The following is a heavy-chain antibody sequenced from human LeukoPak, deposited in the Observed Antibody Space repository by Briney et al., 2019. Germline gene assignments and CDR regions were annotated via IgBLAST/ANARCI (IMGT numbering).Heavy chain of an antibody. CDR3: VKDAIPRNSIWDYFDY. Sequence: GGSSRLFCEASRLTFSDYAMRWVRPAPGRGPEWVSPLLGPGSDAYYADSVKGRFTVSRDNSKNTLYLQMSSLRAEDTAVYYCVKDAIPRNSIWDYFDYWGQGALVTVSS. CDR2: LLGPGSDA. CDR1: RLTFSDYA. J-gene: IGHJ4*02. V-gene: IGHV3-23*01. D-gene: IGHD1-7*01.